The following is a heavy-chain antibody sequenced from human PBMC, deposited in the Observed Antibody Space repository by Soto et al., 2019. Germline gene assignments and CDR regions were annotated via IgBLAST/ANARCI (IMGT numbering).Heavy chain of an antibody. J-gene: IGHJ4*02. CDR3: VKGAGIAAAGISYY. Sequence: GGALRLSCSTSGFTFSSYSMHWVRPAPGKGLEYVSAISSNGGSTYYADSVKGRFTISRDNSKNTLYLQMSSLRAEDTAVYYCVKGAGIAAAGISYYWGQGTLVTVSS. CDR1: GFTFSSYS. V-gene: IGHV3-64D*08. CDR2: ISSNGGST. D-gene: IGHD6-13*01.